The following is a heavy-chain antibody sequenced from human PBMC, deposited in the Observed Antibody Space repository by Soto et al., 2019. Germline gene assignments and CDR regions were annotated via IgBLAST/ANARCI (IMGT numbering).Heavy chain of an antibody. CDR2: IKQDGSEK. CDR1: GFTFSSYW. J-gene: IGHJ3*02. CDR3: ARETIYYYGSGSLVDAFDI. D-gene: IGHD3-10*01. V-gene: IGHV3-7*01. Sequence: GGSLRLSCAASGFTFSSYWMSWVRQAPGKGLEWVANIKQDGSEKYYVDSVKGRFTISRDNAKNSLYLQMNSLRAEDTAVYYCARETIYYYGSGSLVDAFDIWGQGTMVTVSS.